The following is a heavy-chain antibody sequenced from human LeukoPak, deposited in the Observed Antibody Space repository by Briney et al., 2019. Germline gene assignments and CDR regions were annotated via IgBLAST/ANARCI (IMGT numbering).Heavy chain of an antibody. CDR2: IYYSGST. D-gene: IGHD3-16*01. V-gene: IGHV4-39*01. CDR1: GGSISSSSYY. Sequence: SETLSLTCTVSGGSISSSSYYWGWIRQPPGKGLEWIGSIYYSGSTYYNPSLKSRVTISVDTSKNQFSLKLSSVAAADTAVYYCARMYDYVWGSPYFDYWGQGTLVTVSS. J-gene: IGHJ4*02. CDR3: ARMYDYVWGSPYFDY.